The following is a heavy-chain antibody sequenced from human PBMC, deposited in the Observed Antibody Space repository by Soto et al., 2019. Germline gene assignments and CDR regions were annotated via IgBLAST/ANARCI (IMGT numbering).Heavy chain of an antibody. CDR2: ISGSGGST. J-gene: IGHJ4*02. CDR1: GFTFSSYA. V-gene: IGHV3-23*01. Sequence: EVQLLESGGGLVQPGGSLRLSCAASGFTFSSYAMSWVRQAPGKGLEWVSAISGSGGSTYYADSVKGRFTISRDNSKNPLYLQMNSLRAEDTAVYYCAKDHQLWFGESNYFDYWGQGTLVTVSS. D-gene: IGHD3-10*01. CDR3: AKDHQLWFGESNYFDY.